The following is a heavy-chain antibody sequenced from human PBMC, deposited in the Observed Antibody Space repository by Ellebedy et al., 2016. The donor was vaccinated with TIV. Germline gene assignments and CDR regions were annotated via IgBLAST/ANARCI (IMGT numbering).Heavy chain of an antibody. CDR3: AKSGSSTAYCPLES. Sequence: GGSLRLXXAASGVTFSTYAMSWVRQAPGKGLEWVSGISGTSSSTYYADSVEGRFTISRDNSKDTLYLQMNSLRAENTAVYYCAKSGSSTAYCPLESWGQGTQVTVSS. CDR2: ISGTSSST. J-gene: IGHJ4*02. CDR1: GVTFSTYA. D-gene: IGHD6-25*01. V-gene: IGHV3-23*01.